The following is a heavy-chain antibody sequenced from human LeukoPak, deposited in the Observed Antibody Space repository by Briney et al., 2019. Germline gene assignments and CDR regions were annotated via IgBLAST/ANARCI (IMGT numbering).Heavy chain of an antibody. CDR1: GFTFSDYD. CDR2: IGTAGDT. D-gene: IGHD1-1*01. J-gene: IGHJ4*02. Sequence: GGSLRLSCVASGFTFSDYDMHWVRQATGKGLEWVSAIGTAGDTYYTGSVKGRFIISRENAKNSLYLQMNSLRAGDTAVYYCARVAKERVGGVYYFDYWGQGTLVTVSS. CDR3: ARVAKERVGGVYYFDY. V-gene: IGHV3-13*01.